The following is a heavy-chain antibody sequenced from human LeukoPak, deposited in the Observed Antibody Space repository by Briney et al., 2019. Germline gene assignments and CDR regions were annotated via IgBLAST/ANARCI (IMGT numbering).Heavy chain of an antibody. CDR3: ARGGGNFDY. CDR1: EFTFSSYT. J-gene: IGHJ4*02. Sequence: GGSLRLSCAASEFTFSSYTVNWVRQAPGKGLEWVSSISSTSTYISYADSVKGRFTISRDNAKNSLYLQMNSLRAEDTAVYYCARGGGNFDYWGQGTLVTVSS. D-gene: IGHD2-15*01. CDR2: ISSTSTYI. V-gene: IGHV3-21*01.